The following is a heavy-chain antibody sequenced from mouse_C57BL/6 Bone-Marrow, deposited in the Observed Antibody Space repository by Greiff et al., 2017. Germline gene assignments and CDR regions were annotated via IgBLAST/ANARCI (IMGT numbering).Heavy chain of an antibody. V-gene: IGHV5-15*01. Sequence: EVQVVESGGGLVQPGGSLKLSCAASGFTFSDYGMAWVRQAPRKGPEWVAFISNLAYSIYYADTVTGRFTISRENAKNTRYLEMSSLRSEDTAMYYCARRVIEDYAMDYWGQGTSVTVSS. J-gene: IGHJ4*01. CDR1: GFTFSDYG. CDR3: ARRVIEDYAMDY. CDR2: ISNLAYSI. D-gene: IGHD2-2*01.